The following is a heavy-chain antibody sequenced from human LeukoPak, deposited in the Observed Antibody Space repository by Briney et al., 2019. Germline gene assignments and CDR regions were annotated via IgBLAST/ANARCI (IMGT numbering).Heavy chain of an antibody. V-gene: IGHV4-30-4*01. J-gene: IGHJ3*02. Sequence: SQTLSLTCTVSGGSISSGDYYWSWIRQPPGKGLEWIGYIYYSGSTYYNPSLKSRVTISVDTSKNQFSLKLSSVTAADTAVYYCARDASITMVRGVIDAFDIWGQGTMVTVSS. CDR1: GGSISSGDYY. CDR2: IYYSGST. D-gene: IGHD3-10*01. CDR3: ARDASITMVRGVIDAFDI.